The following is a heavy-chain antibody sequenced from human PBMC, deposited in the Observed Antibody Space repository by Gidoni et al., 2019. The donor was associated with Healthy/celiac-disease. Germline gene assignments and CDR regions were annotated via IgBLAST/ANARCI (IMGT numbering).Heavy chain of an antibody. CDR1: GYTFTGYY. J-gene: IGHJ4*02. D-gene: IGHD2-21*02. CDR3: ARGGIYCGGDCYQYYFDY. CDR2: INPNSGGT. V-gene: IGHV1-2*04. Sequence: QVQLVQSGAEVKQPGASVKVSCKASGYTFTGYYMHWVRQAPGQGLEWMGWINPNSGGTNYAQKFQGWVTMTRDTSISTAYMELSRLRSDDTAVYYCARGGIYCGGDCYQYYFDYWGQGTLVTVSS.